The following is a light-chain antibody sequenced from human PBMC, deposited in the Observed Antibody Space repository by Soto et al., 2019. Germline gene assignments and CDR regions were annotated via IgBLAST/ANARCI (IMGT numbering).Light chain of an antibody. V-gene: IGKV4-1*01. Sequence: DIVMTQSPDSLAVSLGERATINCKSSQSVLYSSNNKNYLAWYQQKPGQPTKLLIYWASTRESGVPDRFSGSASGTDFPLTISSLQAEDVAVYYCQQYYSTRTFGQGTKVEIK. CDR1: QSVLYSSNNKNY. CDR3: QQYYSTRT. CDR2: WAS. J-gene: IGKJ1*01.